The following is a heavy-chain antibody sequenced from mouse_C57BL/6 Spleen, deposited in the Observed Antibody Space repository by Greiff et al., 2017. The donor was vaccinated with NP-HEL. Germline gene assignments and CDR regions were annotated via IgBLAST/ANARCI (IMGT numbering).Heavy chain of an antibody. V-gene: IGHV3-6*01. Sequence: EVQRVESGPGLVKPSQSLSLTCSVTGYSITSGYYWNWIRQFPGNKLEWMGYISYDGSNNYNPSLKNRISITRDTSKNQFFLKLNSVTTEDTATYYCARGSSGYNAMDYWGQGTSVTVSS. CDR2: ISYDGSN. D-gene: IGHD3-2*02. CDR3: ARGSSGYNAMDY. J-gene: IGHJ4*01. CDR1: GYSITSGYY.